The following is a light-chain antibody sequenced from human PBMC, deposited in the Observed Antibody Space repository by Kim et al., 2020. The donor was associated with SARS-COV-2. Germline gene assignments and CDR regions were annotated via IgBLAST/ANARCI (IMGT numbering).Light chain of an antibody. CDR3: QSHDSSLNTLV. Sequence: GVTISCIGSSSNLGAGYDVHWYQQLPGTAPKLLMYANNNRPSGVPDRFSGSKSGTSASLAITGLQAEDEADYYCQSHDSSLNTLVFGGGTQLTVL. V-gene: IGLV1-40*01. CDR2: ANN. CDR1: SSNLGAGYD. J-gene: IGLJ2*01.